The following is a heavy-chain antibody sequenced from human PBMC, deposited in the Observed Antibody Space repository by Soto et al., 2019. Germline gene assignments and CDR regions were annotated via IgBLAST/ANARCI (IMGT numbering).Heavy chain of an antibody. CDR3: AMRTAGASETYYNSWCGP. J-gene: IGHJ5*02. CDR2: INHSATT. D-gene: IGHD3-10*01. Sequence: SETLSLTCAVYGGSFSGYYWSWIRQPPGRGLEWIGEINHSATTNNNPSLKSRVTISVYTSKNQFSMKVSYVTAAATAVSYCAMRTAGASETYYNSWCGPRGRRTLFTVSS. CDR1: GGSFSGYY. V-gene: IGHV4-34*01.